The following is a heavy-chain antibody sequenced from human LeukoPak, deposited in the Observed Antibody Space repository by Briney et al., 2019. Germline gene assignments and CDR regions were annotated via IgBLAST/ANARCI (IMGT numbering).Heavy chain of an antibody. CDR1: GSRFTSYW. CDR2: IYPGDSDT. V-gene: IGHV5-51*01. D-gene: IGHD3-22*01. CDR3: ARHISNYYDSSGITYYFDY. J-gene: IGHJ4*02. Sequence: GESLKISCQGSGSRFTSYWIGWVRQMPGKGLEWMGIIYPGDSDTRYSPSFQGQVTISADKSISTAYLQWSSLKASDTAMYYCARHISNYYDSSGITYYFDYWGQGTLVTVSS.